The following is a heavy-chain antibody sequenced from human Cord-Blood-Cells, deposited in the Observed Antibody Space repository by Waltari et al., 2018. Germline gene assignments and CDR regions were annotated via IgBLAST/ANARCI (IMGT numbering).Heavy chain of an antibody. CDR2: IYHSGST. J-gene: IGHJ2*01. CDR1: GDSISSSNW. V-gene: IGHV4-4*02. CDR3: AREAYSSQRYFDL. Sequence: QVQLQESSPRLVTPSGTLSLTIALPGDSISSSNWGCSVRQPPGKGLERIGEIYHSGSTNYNPSLKSRVTISVDKSKNQFSLKLSSVTAADTAVYYCAREAYSSQRYFDLWGRGTLVTVSS. D-gene: IGHD6-13*01.